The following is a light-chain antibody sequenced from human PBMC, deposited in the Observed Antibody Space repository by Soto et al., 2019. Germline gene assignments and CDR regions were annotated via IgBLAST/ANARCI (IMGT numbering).Light chain of an antibody. Sequence: EIVLTQSPATLSLSPGESATLSCRASQSVSSYLAWYQQKPGQAPRLLIYDASNRATGIPARFSGSGSGTDFTLTISSLEPEDFAVYYCQQRSNWPPMYTFGQGNKLEIK. CDR2: DAS. CDR1: QSVSSY. CDR3: QQRSNWPPMYT. J-gene: IGKJ2*01. V-gene: IGKV3-11*01.